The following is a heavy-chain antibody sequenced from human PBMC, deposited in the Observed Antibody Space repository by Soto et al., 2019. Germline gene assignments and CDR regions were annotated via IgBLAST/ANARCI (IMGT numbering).Heavy chain of an antibody. CDR2: INPNSGGT. Sequence: ASVKVSCKASGYTFTGYYMHWVRQAPGQGLEWMGWINPNSGGTNYAQKFQGWVTMTRDTSISTAYMELSRLRSDDTAVYYCARGPYYYDSSVWFDPWGQGTLVTVSS. J-gene: IGHJ5*02. CDR1: GYTFTGYY. D-gene: IGHD3-22*01. CDR3: ARGPYYYDSSVWFDP. V-gene: IGHV1-2*04.